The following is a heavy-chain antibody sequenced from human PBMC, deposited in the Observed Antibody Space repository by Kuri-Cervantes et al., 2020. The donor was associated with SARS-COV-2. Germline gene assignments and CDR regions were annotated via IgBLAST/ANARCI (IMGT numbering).Heavy chain of an antibody. Sequence: GGSLRLSCAASGFTFSSYGMHWVRQAPGKGLEWVAVISYDGSNKYYADSVKGRFTISRDNSKNTLYLQMNSLRAEDTAVYYCAGSIAARPIYFQHWGQGTMVTVSS. CDR2: ISYDGSNK. J-gene: IGHJ1*01. CDR1: GFTFSSYG. V-gene: IGHV3-30*03. D-gene: IGHD6-6*01. CDR3: AGSIAARPIYFQH.